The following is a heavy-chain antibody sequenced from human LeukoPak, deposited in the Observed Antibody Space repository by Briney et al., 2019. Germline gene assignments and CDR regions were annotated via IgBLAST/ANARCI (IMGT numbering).Heavy chain of an antibody. CDR2: INQDGHEK. V-gene: IGHV3-7*05. CDR1: GFTFSSYW. CDR3: VRDMDV. Sequence: GGSLRLSCVTSGFTFSSYWMTWVRQAPGKGLEWVANINQDGHEKNYVDSVKGRFTISRDNPKNSLYLQMNSLRAEDMAVYFCVRDMDVWAQGTTVTVSS. J-gene: IGHJ6*02.